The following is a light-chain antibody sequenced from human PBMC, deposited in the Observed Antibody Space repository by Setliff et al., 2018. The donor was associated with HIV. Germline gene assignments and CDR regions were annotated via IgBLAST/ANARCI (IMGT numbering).Light chain of an antibody. CDR3: AAWDDSLSGFYV. J-gene: IGLJ1*01. CDR1: NSNIETNY. CDR2: RND. Sequence: QSVLTQPPSASGTPGQRVTISCSGSNSNIETNYVYWYQQLPGTAPKLLIYRNDQRPSGVPDRFSGSKSGASASLAISGLRSEDEADYYCAAWDDSLSGFYVFGTGTRSPS. V-gene: IGLV1-47*01.